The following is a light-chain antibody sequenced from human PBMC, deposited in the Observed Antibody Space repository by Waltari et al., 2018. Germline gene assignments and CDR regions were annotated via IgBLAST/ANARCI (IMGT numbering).Light chain of an antibody. Sequence: QSVLTQPPSVSGAPGQRVTISCTGSSSNIGAGYDVHWYQHLPGTAPKLLISGNNNRPSGVPDRFAGSKSGTSASLAITGLLAGDEADYYCQSYDTSLSGSGVFGGGTKVTVL. V-gene: IGLV1-40*01. J-gene: IGLJ3*02. CDR3: QSYDTSLSGSGV. CDR1: SSNIGAGYD. CDR2: GNN.